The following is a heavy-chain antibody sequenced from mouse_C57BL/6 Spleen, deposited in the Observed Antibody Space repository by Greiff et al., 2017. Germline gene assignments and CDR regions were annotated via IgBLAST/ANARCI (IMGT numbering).Heavy chain of an antibody. J-gene: IGHJ4*01. V-gene: IGHV14-1*01. Sequence: EVQLQQSGAELVRPGASVKLSCTASGFNIKDYYMHWVKQRPEQGLEWIGRIDPEDGDTEYAPKFQGKATMTAATSSHTAYLQLSSLTSEDTAVYYCIYYGSPGYAMDYWGQGTSVTVSS. CDR1: GFNIKDYY. CDR3: IYYGSPGYAMDY. D-gene: IGHD1-1*02. CDR2: IDPEDGDT.